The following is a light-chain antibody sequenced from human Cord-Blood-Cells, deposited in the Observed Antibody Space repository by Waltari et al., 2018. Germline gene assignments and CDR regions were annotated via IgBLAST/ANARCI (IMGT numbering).Light chain of an antibody. CDR3: QQYNSYRT. V-gene: IGKV1-5*03. CDR1: QSISSS. Sequence: DIQMTQSPSTLSASVGDRVTITCRARQSISSSLAWYQQKPGKAPKLLIYKASSLESGVPSRFSGSGSGTEFTLTISSLQPDDFATYYCQQYNSYRTFGQGTKVEIK. CDR2: KAS. J-gene: IGKJ1*01.